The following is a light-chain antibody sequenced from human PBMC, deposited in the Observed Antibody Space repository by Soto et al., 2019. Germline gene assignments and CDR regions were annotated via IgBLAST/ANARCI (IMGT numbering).Light chain of an antibody. V-gene: IGLV2-23*01. J-gene: IGLJ2*01. CDR2: EGT. CDR3: CSYAGSTVV. CDR1: SSDVGNYNL. Sequence: QSDLTQPTSVSGSPGQSLTISCTGTSSDVGNYNLVSWYQQHPGKAPKLMIYEGTKRPSGVSDRFSGSKSGNTASLTISGLQAEDEADYSCCSYAGSTVVFGGGTKLTVL.